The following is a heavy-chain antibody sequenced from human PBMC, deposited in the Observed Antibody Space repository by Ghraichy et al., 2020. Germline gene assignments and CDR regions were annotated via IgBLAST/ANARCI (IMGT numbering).Heavy chain of an antibody. CDR3: AREGDYYDSSGHFDY. D-gene: IGHD3-22*01. CDR1: GGSVSSGSYY. V-gene: IGHV4-61*01. J-gene: IGHJ4*02. CDR2: IYYSGST. Sequence: SETLSLTCTVSGGSVSSGSYYWSWIRQPPGKGLEWIGYIYYSGSTNYNPSLKSRVTISVDTSKNQFSLKLSSVTAADTAVYYCAREGDYYDSSGHFDYWGQGTLVTVSS.